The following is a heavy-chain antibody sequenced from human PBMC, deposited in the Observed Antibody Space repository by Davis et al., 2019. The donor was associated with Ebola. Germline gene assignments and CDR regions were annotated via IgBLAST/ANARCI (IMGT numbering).Heavy chain of an antibody. CDR1: GYTLSDFS. CDR3: SPDPVLTAKYV. V-gene: IGHV1-24*01. J-gene: IGHJ4*02. CDR2: FDPEDGGH. D-gene: IGHD3-16*01. Sequence: AASVKVSCKVFGYTLSDFSMHWVRQAPGGGLEWMGGFDPEDGGHRFAQRLQGRVTMTEDTLTNKAYMELTRLTSEDTAVYFCSPDPVLTAKYVWGQGTLVTVSS.